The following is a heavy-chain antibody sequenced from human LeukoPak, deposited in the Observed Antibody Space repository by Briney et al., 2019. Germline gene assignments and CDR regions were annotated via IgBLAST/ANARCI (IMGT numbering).Heavy chain of an antibody. CDR2: ISRNSYT. CDR3: ARMGIAAVGAYYFDY. D-gene: IGHD6-13*01. V-gene: IGHV3-21*05. J-gene: IGHJ4*02. CDR1: GFTFSSYA. Sequence: GGFLRLSCAASGFTFSSYAMSWVRQAPGKGLEWVSYISRNSYTNYADSVKGRFTISRDNAKNSLYLQMASLRAEDTAVYYCARMGIAAVGAYYFDYWGQGTLVAVSS.